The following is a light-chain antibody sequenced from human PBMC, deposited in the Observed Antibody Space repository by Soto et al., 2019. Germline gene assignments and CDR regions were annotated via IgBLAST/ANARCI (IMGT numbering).Light chain of an antibody. Sequence: QSVLTQPPSASGSPGQSVTISCTGTSSDVGGYNYVSWYQQHPGKAPKLMIYEVSKRPSWVPDRFSGSKSGNTASLTVSGLQAEDEADYYCSSYAGIFYVFGTGTKVTVL. CDR2: EVS. J-gene: IGLJ1*01. CDR3: SSYAGIFYV. V-gene: IGLV2-8*01. CDR1: SSDVGGYNY.